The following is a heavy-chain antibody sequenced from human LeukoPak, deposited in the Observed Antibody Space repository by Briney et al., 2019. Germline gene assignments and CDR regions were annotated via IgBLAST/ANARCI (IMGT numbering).Heavy chain of an antibody. CDR2: IYYSGST. CDR1: GGSISSYY. V-gene: IGHV4-59*08. J-gene: IGHJ6*02. Sequence: SETLSLTCTVSGGSISSYYWSWIRQPPGKGLEWIGYIYYSGSTNYNPSLKSRVTISVDTSKNQFSLKLSSVTAADTAVYYCARRPNYYYGMDVWGQGTTVTVSS. CDR3: ARRPNYYYGMDV.